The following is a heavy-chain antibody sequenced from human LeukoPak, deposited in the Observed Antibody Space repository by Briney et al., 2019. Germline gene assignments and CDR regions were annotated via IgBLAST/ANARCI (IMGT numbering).Heavy chain of an antibody. CDR3: ARDVNYAFDY. V-gene: IGHV1-18*01. D-gene: IGHD3-16*01. CDR1: GDSSTRNG. Sequence: ASVKVSCTPSGDSSTRNGISWVRQAPGQGLEWMGWISTSSGHTKYAQKFQDRVTLATDTSTSTAYMELRSLRSDDTAVYYCARDVNYAFDYWGQGTLVTVSS. J-gene: IGHJ4*02. CDR2: ISTSSGHT.